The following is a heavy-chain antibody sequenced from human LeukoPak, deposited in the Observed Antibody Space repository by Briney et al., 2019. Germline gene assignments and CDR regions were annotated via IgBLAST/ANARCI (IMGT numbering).Heavy chain of an antibody. D-gene: IGHD3-3*01. CDR2: IIPIFGTA. CDR3: ASHPYYDFWSGYRGAAFDI. CDR1: GDTFSSYA. V-gene: IGHV1-69*05. Sequence: GSSVKVSCKASGDTFSSYAISWVRQAPGQGLEWMGGIIPIFGTANYAQKFQGRVTITTDESTSTAYMELSSLRSEDTAVYYCASHPYYDFWSGYRGAAFDIWGQGTMVTVSS. J-gene: IGHJ3*02.